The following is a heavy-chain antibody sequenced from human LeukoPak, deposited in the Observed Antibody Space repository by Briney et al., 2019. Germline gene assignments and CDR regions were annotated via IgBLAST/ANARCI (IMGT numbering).Heavy chain of an antibody. J-gene: IGHJ3*02. CDR3: ARSIAAPHDAFDI. V-gene: IGHV4-61*05. D-gene: IGHD6-6*01. CDR1: GGSISSSTHY. CDR2: IYYSGST. Sequence: SETLSLTCTVSGGSISSSTHYWGWIRQPPGKGLEWIGYIYYSGSTNYNPSLKSRVTISVDTSKNQFSLKLSSVTAADTAVYYCARSIAAPHDAFDIWGQGTMVTVSS.